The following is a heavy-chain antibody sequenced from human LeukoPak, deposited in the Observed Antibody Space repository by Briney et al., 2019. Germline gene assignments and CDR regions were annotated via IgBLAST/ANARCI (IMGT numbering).Heavy chain of an antibody. CDR1: GFTFSSYG. V-gene: IGHV3-NL1*01. J-gene: IGHJ4*02. Sequence: PGGSLRLSCAASGFTFSSYGMHWVRQAPGKGLEWVSIIYSGGNTYYADSVKGRFTISRDNSKNTLYLQMNRLRPEDTAVYYCARGTVTAPDYWGQGTLVTVSS. D-gene: IGHD2-21*02. CDR3: ARGTVTAPDY. CDR2: IYSGGNT.